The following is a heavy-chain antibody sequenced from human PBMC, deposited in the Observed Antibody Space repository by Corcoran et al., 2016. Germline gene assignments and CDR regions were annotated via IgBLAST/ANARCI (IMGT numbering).Heavy chain of an antibody. V-gene: IGHV3-53*01. CDR1: GFTVSSNY. CDR2: IYSGGST. Sequence: EVQLVESGGGLIQPGGSLRLSCAASGFTVSSNYMSWVRQAPGKGLEWVSVIYSGGSTYYADSVKGRFTISRDNSKNTLYLQMNSLRAEDTAVYYCARERQQWSDFSNWFDPWGQGTLVTVSS. CDR3: ARERQQWSDFSNWFDP. D-gene: IGHD3-3*01. J-gene: IGHJ5*02.